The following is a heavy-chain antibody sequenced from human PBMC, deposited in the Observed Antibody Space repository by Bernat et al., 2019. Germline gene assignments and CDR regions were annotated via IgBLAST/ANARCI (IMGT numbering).Heavy chain of an antibody. V-gene: IGHV3-7*01. J-gene: IGHJ6*02. D-gene: IGHD1-26*01. CDR3: AKDRAGGSYYYYGMDV. CDR1: GFTFSIYC. Sequence: EVQLVESGGGLVQPGGSLRLSCAASGFTFSIYCMTWVRQAPGKGLEWVADINEGGSEKYYADSVKGRFTISRDNSKNTLYLQMNSLRAEDTAVYYCAKDRAGGSYYYYGMDVWGQGTTVTVSS. CDR2: INEGGSEK.